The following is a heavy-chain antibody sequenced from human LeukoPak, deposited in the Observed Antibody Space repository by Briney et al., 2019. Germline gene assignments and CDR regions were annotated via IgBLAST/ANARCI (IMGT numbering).Heavy chain of an antibody. V-gene: IGHV3-7*01. CDR3: AREGCSGGSCYHNWFDP. CDR2: INQDGSEK. D-gene: IGHD2-15*01. Sequence: AGGSLRLSCAASGFTFSSYWMSWVRQAPGKGLEWVANINQDGSEKYYVDSVKGRFTISRDNAKNSLYLQMNSLRAEDTAVYYCAREGCSGGSCYHNWFDPWGQGTLVTVSP. J-gene: IGHJ5*02. CDR1: GFTFSSYW.